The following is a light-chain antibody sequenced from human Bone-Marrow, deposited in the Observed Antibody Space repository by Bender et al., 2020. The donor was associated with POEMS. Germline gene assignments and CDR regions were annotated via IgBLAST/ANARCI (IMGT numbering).Light chain of an antibody. Sequence: SYELTQPPSVSVSPGQTASITCSGDKLGNKYACWYQQRPGQSPVVVIYQDTKRPSGIPERFSGSNSGNTATLTISGTQAMDEADYYCQTWDSDTVAFGGGTKLTVL. V-gene: IGLV3-1*01. J-gene: IGLJ2*01. CDR1: KLGNKY. CDR3: QTWDSDTVA. CDR2: QDT.